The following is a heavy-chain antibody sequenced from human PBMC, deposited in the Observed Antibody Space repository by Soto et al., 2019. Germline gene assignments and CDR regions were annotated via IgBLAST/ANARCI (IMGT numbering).Heavy chain of an antibody. CDR3: ASYYYDSSGSPYYYYGMDV. CDR1: GGTFSSYA. J-gene: IGHJ6*02. D-gene: IGHD3-22*01. CDR2: IIPIFGTA. V-gene: IGHV1-69*13. Sequence: SVKVSCKASGGTFSSYAISWVRQAPGQGLEWMGGIIPIFGTANYAQKFQGRVTITADESTSTAYMELSSLRSEDTAVYYCASYYYDSSGSPYYYYGMDVWGQGTTVTVSS.